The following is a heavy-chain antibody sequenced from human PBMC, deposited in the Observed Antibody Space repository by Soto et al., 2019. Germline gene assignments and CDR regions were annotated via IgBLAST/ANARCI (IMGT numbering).Heavy chain of an antibody. CDR2: IWYDGSNK. J-gene: IGHJ6*02. CDR1: GFTFSSYG. CDR3: ARDPSGNPDYYYYYGMDV. V-gene: IGHV3-33*01. D-gene: IGHD2-15*01. Sequence: GGSLRLSCAASGFTFSSYGMHWVRQAPGKGLEWVAVIWYDGSNKYYADSVKGRFTISRDNSKNTLYLQMNSLRAEDTAVYYCARDPSGNPDYYYYYGMDVWGQGTTVTVSS.